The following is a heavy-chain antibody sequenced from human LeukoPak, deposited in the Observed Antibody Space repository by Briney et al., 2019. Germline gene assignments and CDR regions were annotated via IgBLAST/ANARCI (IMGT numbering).Heavy chain of an antibody. CDR2: INHSGST. J-gene: IGHJ5*02. D-gene: IGHD6-13*01. CDR1: DGSFSGYY. CDR3: ARGRSSSWYGSWFDP. V-gene: IGHV4-34*01. Sequence: PSETLSLTCAVYDGSFSGYYWSWIRQPPGKGLEWIGEINHSGSTNYNPSLKSRVTISVDTSKNRFSLKLSSVTAADTAVYYCARGRSSSWYGSWFDPWGQGTLVTVSS.